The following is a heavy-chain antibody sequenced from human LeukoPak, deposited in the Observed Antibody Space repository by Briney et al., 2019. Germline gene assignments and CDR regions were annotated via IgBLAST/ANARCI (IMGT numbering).Heavy chain of an antibody. CDR1: GFTFSSYW. CDR2: INSDGSST. V-gene: IGHV3-74*01. CDR3: ARDIDSVSVGVPT. J-gene: IGHJ5*02. Sequence: PGGSLRLSCAASGFTFSSYWMHWVRQAPGRGLVWVSRINSDGSSTSYADSVKGRFTISRDNAKNTLYLQMNSLRAEDTAVYYCARDIDSVSVGVPTWGQGTLVTVSS. D-gene: IGHD1-26*01.